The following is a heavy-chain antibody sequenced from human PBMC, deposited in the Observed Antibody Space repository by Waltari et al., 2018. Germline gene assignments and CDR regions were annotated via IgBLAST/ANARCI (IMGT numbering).Heavy chain of an antibody. CDR1: GGSISSHY. CDR2: IYYSGST. Sequence: QVQLQESGPGLVKPSETLSLTCTVSGGSISSHYWSWIRQPPGKGLEWIGYIYYSGSTNYNPSLKSRVTISVDTSKNQFSLKLSSVTAADTAVYYCAREHYSYGYKNAFDIWGQGTMVTVSS. D-gene: IGHD5-18*01. CDR3: AREHYSYGYKNAFDI. J-gene: IGHJ3*02. V-gene: IGHV4-59*11.